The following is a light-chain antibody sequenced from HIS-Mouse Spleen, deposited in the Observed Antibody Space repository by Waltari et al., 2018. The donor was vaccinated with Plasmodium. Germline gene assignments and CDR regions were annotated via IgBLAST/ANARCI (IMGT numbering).Light chain of an antibody. V-gene: IGKV1-39*01. CDR2: AAS. Sequence: DIQMPQSLSSLPASVGNRVPITYRPSQSISSYLNWYQQKPGKAPKLLIYAASSLQSGVPSRFSGSGSGTDFTLTISSLQPEDFATYYCQQSYSTPQLTFGGGTKVEIK. J-gene: IGKJ4*01. CDR1: QSISSY. CDR3: QQSYSTPQLT.